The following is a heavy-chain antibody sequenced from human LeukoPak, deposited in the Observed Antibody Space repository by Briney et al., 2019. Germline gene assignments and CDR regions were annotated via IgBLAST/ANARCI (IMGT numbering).Heavy chain of an antibody. CDR1: GYTFTGYY. J-gene: IGHJ6*03. V-gene: IGHV1-2*02. Sequence: ASVKVSCKASGYTFTGYYIHWVRQPPGQGLEWRGWINPNSGGTNYAQKFQGRVTMTRDTSISTAYMELSRLRSDDTAVYYCARIPRRVVPAAKDYMDVWGKGATVTVSS. CDR2: INPNSGGT. D-gene: IGHD2-2*01. CDR3: ARIPRRVVPAAKDYMDV.